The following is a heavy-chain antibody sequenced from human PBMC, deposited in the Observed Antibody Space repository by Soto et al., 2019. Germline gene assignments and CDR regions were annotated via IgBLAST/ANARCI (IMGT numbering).Heavy chain of an antibody. CDR2: IWYDGSNK. Sequence: QLVESGGGVVQPGRSLRLSCGASGFTFGSYGMHWVRQAPGKGLEWVAVIWYDGSNKDYADSVKGRFTVSRDNSKNTLDLQMNSLRLEDTAVYYCARQHRALSYFGMDVWGLGTTVTVSS. CDR1: GFTFGSYG. CDR3: ARQHRALSYFGMDV. V-gene: IGHV3-33*01. J-gene: IGHJ6*02.